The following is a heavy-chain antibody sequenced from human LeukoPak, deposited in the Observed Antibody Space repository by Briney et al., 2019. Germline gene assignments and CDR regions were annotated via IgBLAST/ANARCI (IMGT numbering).Heavy chain of an antibody. J-gene: IGHJ4*02. D-gene: IGHD1-26*01. CDR1: GVTFSSYG. CDR3: AKDLLEGATLLPDY. CDR2: ISYDGSNK. Sequence: GSLRLSCAASGVTFSSYGMHWVRQAPGKGVEWVAVISYDGSNKYYADSVKGRFTISRDNSKNTLYLQMNSLRAEDTAVYYCAKDLLEGATLLPDYWGQGTLVTVSS. V-gene: IGHV3-30*18.